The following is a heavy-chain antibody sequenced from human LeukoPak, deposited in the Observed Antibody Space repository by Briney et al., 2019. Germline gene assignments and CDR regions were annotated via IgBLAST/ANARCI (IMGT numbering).Heavy chain of an antibody. J-gene: IGHJ4*02. CDR2: IKHNGDEL. Sequence: PGGSLRLSCAASGFTFSSYWMTWVRQAPGKGLEWVANIKHNGDELNYVDSVEDRFTISRDNAKNSLYLHMTGLRAEDMAVYYCARELRTFDSWGQGTLVTVSS. V-gene: IGHV3-7*01. CDR1: GFTFSSYW. CDR3: ARELRTFDS. D-gene: IGHD3-16*01.